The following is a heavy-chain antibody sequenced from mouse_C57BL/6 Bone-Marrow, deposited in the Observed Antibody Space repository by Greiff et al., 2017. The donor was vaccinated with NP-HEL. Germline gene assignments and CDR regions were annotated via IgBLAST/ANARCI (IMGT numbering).Heavy chain of an antibody. CDR2: IDPSDSYT. J-gene: IGHJ4*01. D-gene: IGHD2-1*01. Sequence: QVHVKQPGAELVMPGASVKLSCKASGYTFTSYWMHWVKQRPGQGLEWIGEIDPSDSYTNYNQKFKGKSTLTVDKSSSTAYMQLSSLTSEDSAVYYCARGKNYGNYGEDAMDYWGQGTSVTVSS. CDR1: GYTFTSYW. CDR3: ARGKNYGNYGEDAMDY. V-gene: IGHV1-69*01.